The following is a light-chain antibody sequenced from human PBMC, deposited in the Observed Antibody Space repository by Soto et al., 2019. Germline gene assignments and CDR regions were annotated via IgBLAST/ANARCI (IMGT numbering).Light chain of an antibody. V-gene: IGKV1-39*01. J-gene: IGKJ4*01. CDR3: QQYYNSVLT. CDR2: AAS. Sequence: DIQMTQSPSTLSGSVVYRVTITCRASQSISNFLNWVQHKPGNAPKVLISAASTLQSGVPPRFSGSESGTDFTLTISSLQPEDSASYYCQQYYNSVLTFGGGTKVDIK. CDR1: QSISNF.